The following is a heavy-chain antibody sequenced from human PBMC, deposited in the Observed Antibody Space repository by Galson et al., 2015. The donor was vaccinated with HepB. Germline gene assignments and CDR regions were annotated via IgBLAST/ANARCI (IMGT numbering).Heavy chain of an antibody. V-gene: IGHV1-3*01. CDR2: INAGNGNT. J-gene: IGHJ6*02. D-gene: IGHD5-18*01. CDR1: GYSFTSYA. CDR3: ARDRAGALRIELWFGSGPNYGMDV. Sequence: SVKVSCKASGYSFTSYAMHWVRQAPGQRLEWMGWINAGNGNTKYSQKFQGRVIMTRDTSASTAYMELSSLRSEDTAVYYCARDRAGALRIELWFGSGPNYGMDVWGQGTTVTVSS.